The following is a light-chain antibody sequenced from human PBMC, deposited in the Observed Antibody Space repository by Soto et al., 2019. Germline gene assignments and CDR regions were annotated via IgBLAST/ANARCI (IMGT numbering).Light chain of an antibody. CDR1: SSNIGSKS. J-gene: IGLJ1*01. Sequence: QSVLTQPPSASGTPGQWVTIACSVSSSNIGSKSVNWYQQLPGTAPKLLIYSNSQRPSGVPDRFSGSKSGTSASLAISGLQSVDEADYYCGAWDDSLNGYVFGTGTKVTVL. V-gene: IGLV1-44*01. CDR2: SNS. CDR3: GAWDDSLNGYV.